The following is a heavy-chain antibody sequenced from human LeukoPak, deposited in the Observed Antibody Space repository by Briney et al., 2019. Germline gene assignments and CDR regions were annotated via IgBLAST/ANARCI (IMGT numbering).Heavy chain of an antibody. J-gene: IGHJ6*02. Sequence: ASVKVSCMASGYTFNGYYLHWVRQAPGQGLECMGWINPKSGGTKYGQKFQGRVTMTRDASISAAYMELSSLRSDDTAVYYCAKDLEDRNYPYYYYGRDVWGQGTTVTVS. CDR1: GYTFNGYY. CDR2: INPKSGGT. D-gene: IGHD5-24*01. V-gene: IGHV1-2*02. CDR3: AKDLEDRNYPYYYYGRDV.